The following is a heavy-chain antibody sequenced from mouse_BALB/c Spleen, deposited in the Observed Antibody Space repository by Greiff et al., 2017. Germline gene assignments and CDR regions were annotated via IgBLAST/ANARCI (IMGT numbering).Heavy chain of an antibody. D-gene: IGHD4-1*01. V-gene: IGHV1S22*01. CDR1: VYTFTSYW. CDR3: TRYWDNYAMDY. Sequence: LQQPGSELVRPGASVKLSCKASVYTFTSYWMHWVKQRPGQGLEWIGNIYPGSGSTNYDEKFKSKATLTVDTSSSTAYMQLSSLTSEDSAVYYCTRYWDNYAMDYWGQGTSVTVSS. J-gene: IGHJ4*01. CDR2: IYPGSGST.